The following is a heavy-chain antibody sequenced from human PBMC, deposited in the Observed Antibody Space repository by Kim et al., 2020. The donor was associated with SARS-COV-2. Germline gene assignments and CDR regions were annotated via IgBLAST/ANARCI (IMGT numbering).Heavy chain of an antibody. CDR3: ARGLGGDYGNYFDY. D-gene: IGHD4-17*01. CDR2: INHSGST. Sequence: SETLSLTCAVYGGSFSGYYWSWIRQPPGKGLEWIGEINHSGSTNYNPSLKSRVTISVDTSKNQFSLKLSSVTAADTAVYYCARGLGGDYGNYFDYWGQGTLVTVSS. CDR1: GGSFSGYY. J-gene: IGHJ4*02. V-gene: IGHV4-34*01.